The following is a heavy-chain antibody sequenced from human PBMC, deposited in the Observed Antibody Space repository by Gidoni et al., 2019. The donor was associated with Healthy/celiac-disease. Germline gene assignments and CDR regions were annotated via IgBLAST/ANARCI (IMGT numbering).Heavy chain of an antibody. D-gene: IGHD2-15*01. Sequence: QVQLQQWGAGLLKPSETLSLTCAVYGGSSSGYYWSWIRQPPGKGLEWIGEINHSGSTNYNPSLKSRVTISVDTSKNQFSLKLSSVTAADTAVYYCARSPGRFYYMDVWGKGTTVTVSS. CDR2: INHSGST. CDR3: ARSPGRFYYMDV. V-gene: IGHV4-34*01. J-gene: IGHJ6*03. CDR1: GGSSSGYY.